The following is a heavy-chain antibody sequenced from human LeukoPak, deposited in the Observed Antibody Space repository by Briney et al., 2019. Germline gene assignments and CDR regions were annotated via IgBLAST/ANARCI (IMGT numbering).Heavy chain of an antibody. J-gene: IGHJ4*02. V-gene: IGHV4-38-2*02. D-gene: IGHD1-26*01. Sequence: SETLSLTCTVSGYSISSGYYWGWIRQPPGKGLEWIGSIYHSGSTYYNPSLKSRVTISVDTSKNQFSLKLSSVTAADTAVYYCVRPYSGSYFDYWGQGTLVTVSS. CDR1: GYSISSGYY. CDR2: IYHSGST. CDR3: VRPYSGSYFDY.